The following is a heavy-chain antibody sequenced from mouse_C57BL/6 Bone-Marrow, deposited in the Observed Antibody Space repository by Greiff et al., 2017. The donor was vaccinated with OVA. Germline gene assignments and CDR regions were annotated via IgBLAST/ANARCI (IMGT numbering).Heavy chain of an antibody. J-gene: IGHJ4*01. CDR1: GYTFTDYY. V-gene: IGHV1-76*01. CDR3: ARGDYYDYFYYAMDY. D-gene: IGHD2-4*01. CDR2: IYPGRGNT. Sequence: VQRVESGAELVRPGASVKLSCKASGYTFTDYYINWVKQRPGQGLEWIARIYPGRGNTYYNEKFKGKATLTAEKSSSTAYMQLSSLTSEDSAVYFCARGDYYDYFYYAMDYWGQGTSVTVSS.